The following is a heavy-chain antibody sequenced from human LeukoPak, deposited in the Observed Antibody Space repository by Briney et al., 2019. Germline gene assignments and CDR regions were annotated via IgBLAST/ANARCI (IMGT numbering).Heavy chain of an antibody. Sequence: GGSLRLSCAASGFTFSIYSMNWVRQAPGKGLEWVSSISSSSSYIYYADSVKGRFTISRDNAKNSLYLQINSLRAEDTAVYYCARPYYDFWSGHCLYGMDVWGQGTTVTVSS. V-gene: IGHV3-21*01. CDR2: ISSSSSYI. CDR1: GFTFSIYS. J-gene: IGHJ6*02. D-gene: IGHD3-3*01. CDR3: ARPYYDFWSGHCLYGMDV.